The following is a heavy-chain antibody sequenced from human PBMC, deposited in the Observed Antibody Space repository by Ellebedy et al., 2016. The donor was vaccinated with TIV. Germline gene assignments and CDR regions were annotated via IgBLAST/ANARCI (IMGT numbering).Heavy chain of an antibody. V-gene: IGHV4-38-2*02. CDR1: GYSISSGYY. CDR2: IYHSGST. J-gene: IGHJ4*02. D-gene: IGHD3-16*01. CDR3: ARDGGSVRFDY. Sequence: MPGGSLRLSCTVSGYSISSGYYWGWIRQPPGKGLEWIGSIYHSGSTYYNPSLKSRVTISVDTSKNQFSLKLSSVTAADTAVYYCARDGGSVRFDYWGQGTLVTVSS.